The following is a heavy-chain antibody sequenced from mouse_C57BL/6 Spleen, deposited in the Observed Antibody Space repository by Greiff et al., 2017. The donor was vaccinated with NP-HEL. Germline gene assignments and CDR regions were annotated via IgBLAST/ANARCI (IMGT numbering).Heavy chain of an antibody. CDR1: GYAFSSSW. CDR2: IYPGDGDT. J-gene: IGHJ4*01. D-gene: IGHD1-1*01. Sequence: QVQLQQSGPELVKPGASVKISCKASGYAFSSSWMNWVKQRPGKGLEWIGRIYPGDGDTNYNGKFKGKATLTADKSSSKAYMQLSSLTSEDSAVYFCGRGYYGSSSEDYAMDYWGQGTSVTVSS. CDR3: GRGYYGSSSEDYAMDY. V-gene: IGHV1-82*01.